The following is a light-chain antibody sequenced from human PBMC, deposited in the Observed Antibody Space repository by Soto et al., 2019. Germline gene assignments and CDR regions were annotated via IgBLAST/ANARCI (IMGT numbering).Light chain of an antibody. J-gene: IGLJ2*01. CDR2: FNS. CDR1: SSNIGAGYN. CDR3: QSYDSILSGVV. Sequence: QSVLTQPPSVSGAPGQRVTISCTGSSSNIGAGYNVHWYQQLPGTAPKLLLYFNSNRPSGVPDRFSGSKSGTSASLAITGLQAADESDYYCQSYDSILSGVVFGGGTKLTVL. V-gene: IGLV1-40*01.